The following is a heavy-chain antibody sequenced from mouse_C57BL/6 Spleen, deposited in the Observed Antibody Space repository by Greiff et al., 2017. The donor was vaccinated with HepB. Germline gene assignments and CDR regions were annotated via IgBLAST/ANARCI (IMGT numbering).Heavy chain of an antibody. Sequence: DVKLVESGGGLVKPGGSLKLSCAASGFTFSSYAMSWVRQTPEKRLEWVATISDGGSYTYYPDNVKGRFTISRDNAKNNLYLQMSNLKSEDTAMYYCARGRNYYGSSYPFAYWGQGTLVTVSA. J-gene: IGHJ3*01. CDR1: GFTFSSYA. D-gene: IGHD1-1*01. CDR2: ISDGGSYT. CDR3: ARGRNYYGSSYPFAY. V-gene: IGHV5-4*03.